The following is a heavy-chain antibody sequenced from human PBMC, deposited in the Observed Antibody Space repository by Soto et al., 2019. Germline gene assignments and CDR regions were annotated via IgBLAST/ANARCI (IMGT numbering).Heavy chain of an antibody. CDR3: AKDKGCIVPAGPWYNWVDP. CDR1: GFTFSGYA. J-gene: IGHJ5*02. D-gene: IGHD2-2*01. V-gene: IGHV3-23*01. Sequence: EVQLLESGGGLVQPGGSLRLSCAASGFTFSGYAMSWVRQAPGKGLEWVSAISGSGGSTYYADSVKGRFTISRDNSKNTQYLQMNILIAEDTAVYYCAKDKGCIVPAGPWYNWVDPWGQGTLVTVSS. CDR2: ISGSGGST.